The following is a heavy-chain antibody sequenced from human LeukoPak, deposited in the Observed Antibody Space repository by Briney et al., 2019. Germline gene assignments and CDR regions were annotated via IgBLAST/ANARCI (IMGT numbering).Heavy chain of an antibody. CDR2: IYPGDSDT. D-gene: IGHD3-3*01. CDR1: GYSFTSYW. J-gene: IGHJ5*02. V-gene: IGHV5-51*01. CDR3: ARRGWSPNNWFDP. Sequence: GESLKVSCKGSGYSFTSYWIGWVRQMPGKGLEWMGIIYPGDSDTRYSPSFQGQVTISADKSISTAYLQWSSLKASDTAMYYCARRGWSPNNWFDPWGQGTLVTVSS.